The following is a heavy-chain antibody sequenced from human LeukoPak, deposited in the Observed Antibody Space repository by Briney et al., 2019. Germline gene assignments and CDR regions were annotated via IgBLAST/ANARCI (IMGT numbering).Heavy chain of an antibody. V-gene: IGHV4-59*01. J-gene: IGHJ4*02. CDR2: IYYSGST. CDR3: ARGLKKDFWSGYYSLDY. D-gene: IGHD3-3*01. Sequence: SETLSLTCTVSGGPISSYYWSWIRQPPGKGLEWIGYIYYSGSTNYNPSLKSRVTISVDTSKNQFSLKLSSVTAADTAVYYCARGLKKDFWSGYYSLDYWGQGTLVTVSS. CDR1: GGPISSYY.